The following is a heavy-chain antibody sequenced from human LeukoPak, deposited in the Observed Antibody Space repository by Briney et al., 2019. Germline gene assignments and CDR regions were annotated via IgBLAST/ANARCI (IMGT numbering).Heavy chain of an antibody. V-gene: IGHV3-30*18. CDR1: GFTFSSYG. Sequence: PGRPLRLSCAASGFTFSSYGMHWVRQAPGKGLEWVAVISYDGSNKYYADSVKGRSTISRDNSKNTLYLQMNSLRAEDTAVYYCAKDGSGITMTDSVHFDYWGQGTLVTVSS. D-gene: IGHD3-22*01. CDR2: ISYDGSNK. CDR3: AKDGSGITMTDSVHFDY. J-gene: IGHJ4*02.